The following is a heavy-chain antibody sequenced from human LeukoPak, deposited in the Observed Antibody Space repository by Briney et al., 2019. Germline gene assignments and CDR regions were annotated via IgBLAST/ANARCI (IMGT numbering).Heavy chain of an antibody. CDR2: ISFDGSVE. V-gene: IGHV3-30*19. Sequence: GGSLRLSCAASGFTFSSYGMHWVRQAPGKGLEWVAVISFDGSVEYYADSVKGRFTISRDNSKNTLFLQMNSLRAEDTAVYYCARGGGTIVRGATAGVDYWGQGTLVTVSS. D-gene: IGHD3-10*01. J-gene: IGHJ4*02. CDR3: ARGGGTIVRGATAGVDY. CDR1: GFTFSSYG.